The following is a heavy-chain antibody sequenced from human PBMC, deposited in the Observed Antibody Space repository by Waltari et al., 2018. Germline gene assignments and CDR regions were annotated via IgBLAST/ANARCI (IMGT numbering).Heavy chain of an antibody. CDR2: MNPNSGGT. CDR1: GYTFTSYD. D-gene: IGHD6-19*01. Sequence: QVQLVQSGAEVKKPGASVKVSCKASGYTFTSYDINWVRQATGQGLEWMGWMNPNSGGTNYAQKFQGRVTMTRDTSISTAYMELSRLRSDDTAVYYCASWGWGGDAFDIWGQGTMVTVSS. V-gene: IGHV1-2*02. J-gene: IGHJ3*02. CDR3: ASWGWGGDAFDI.